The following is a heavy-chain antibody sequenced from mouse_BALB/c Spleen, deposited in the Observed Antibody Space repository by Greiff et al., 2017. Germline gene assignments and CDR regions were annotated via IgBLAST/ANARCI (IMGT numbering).Heavy chain of an antibody. CDR2: IYPGDGDT. J-gene: IGHJ3*01. CDR3: AVYYDYDAWFAY. CDR1: GYAFSSYW. V-gene: IGHV1-80*01. Sequence: VQLQQSGAELVRPGSSVKISCKASGYAFSSYWMNWVKQRPGQGLEWIGQIYPGDGDTNYNGKFKGKATLTADKSSSTAYMQLSSLTSEDSAVYFCAVYYDYDAWFAYWGQGTLVTVSA. D-gene: IGHD2-4*01.